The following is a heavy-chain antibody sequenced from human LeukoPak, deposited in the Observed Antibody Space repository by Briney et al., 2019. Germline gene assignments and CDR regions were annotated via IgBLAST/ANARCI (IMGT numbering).Heavy chain of an antibody. CDR1: GFTFDDYA. V-gene: IGHV3-9*01. Sequence: GWSLRLSCAASGFTFDDYAMHWVRQAPGKGLEWVSSISWNSGHIGYADSVKGRFTISRDNAKNSLYLQMNSLRPEDTALYYCAKDKRGSSGDDAFDIWGQGTMVTVSS. J-gene: IGHJ3*02. CDR3: AKDKRGSSGDDAFDI. CDR2: ISWNSGHI. D-gene: IGHD2-15*01.